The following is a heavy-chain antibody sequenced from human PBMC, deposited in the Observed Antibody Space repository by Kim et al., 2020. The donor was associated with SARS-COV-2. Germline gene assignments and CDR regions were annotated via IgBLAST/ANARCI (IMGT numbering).Heavy chain of an antibody. CDR1: GFTFSSYS. Sequence: GGSLRLSCAASGFTFSSYSMNWVRQAPGKVLEWVSYISSSSSTIYYADSVKGRFTISRDNAKNSLYLQMNSLRDEDTAVYYCARVRIAGAGLGFDYWGQGTLVTVSS. V-gene: IGHV3-48*02. CDR2: ISSSSSTI. D-gene: IGHD6-13*01. CDR3: ARVRIAGAGLGFDY. J-gene: IGHJ4*02.